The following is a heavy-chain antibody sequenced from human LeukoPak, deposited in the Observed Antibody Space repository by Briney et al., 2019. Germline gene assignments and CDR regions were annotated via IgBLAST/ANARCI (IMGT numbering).Heavy chain of an antibody. CDR1: GGSISSYY. J-gene: IGHJ3*02. D-gene: IGHD3-22*01. Sequence: PSETLSLTCTVSGGSISSYYWSWIRQPPGKGLEWIGYIYYSGSTNYNPSLKSRVTISVDTSKNQFSLKLSSVTAADTAVYYCARHGRYYDSSGYRMFAFDIWGQGTMVTVSS. CDR3: ARHGRYYDSSGYRMFAFDI. V-gene: IGHV4-59*08. CDR2: IYYSGST.